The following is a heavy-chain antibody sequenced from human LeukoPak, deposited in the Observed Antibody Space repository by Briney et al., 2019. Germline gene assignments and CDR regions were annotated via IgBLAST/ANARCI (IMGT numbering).Heavy chain of an antibody. CDR2: IYPGDSDT. CDR1: GYRFTTYW. D-gene: IGHD3-22*01. Sequence: GESLKISCXGSGYRFTTYWIGWVRQMPGKGLEWMGIIYPGDSDTRYSPSFQGQVTISADKSISTAYLQWSSLKASDTAMYYCASGVYDTKFDYWGQGTLVTVSS. CDR3: ASGVYDTKFDY. V-gene: IGHV5-51*01. J-gene: IGHJ4*02.